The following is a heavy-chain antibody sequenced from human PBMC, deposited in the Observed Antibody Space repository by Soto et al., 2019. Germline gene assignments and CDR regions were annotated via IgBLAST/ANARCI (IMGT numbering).Heavy chain of an antibody. CDR3: AKSKREEGTTGGYYYYGMDV. D-gene: IGHD2-2*01. V-gene: IGHV3-23*01. Sequence: GGSLRLSCAASGFTFSSYAMSWVRQAPGKGLEWVSAISGSGGSTYYADSVKGRFTISRDNSKNTLYLQMNSLRAEDTAVYYCAKSKREEGTTGGYYYYGMDVWGQGTTVTVSS. CDR2: ISGSGGST. J-gene: IGHJ6*02. CDR1: GFTFSSYA.